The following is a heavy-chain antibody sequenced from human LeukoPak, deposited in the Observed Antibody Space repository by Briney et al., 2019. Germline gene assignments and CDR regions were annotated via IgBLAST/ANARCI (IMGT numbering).Heavy chain of an antibody. CDR1: GFTISGFW. CDR2: MNSAGTTI. D-gene: IGHD1-1*01. Sequence: GGSLRLSCAASGFTISGFWMHWVRQVPGEGLVWVARMNSAGTTINCADSVKGRFTISRDNVRNTLHLQMNNLSLEDTAVYFCIREVQVRASASLGLWGRGTLVTVS. V-gene: IGHV3-74*01. J-gene: IGHJ4*01. CDR3: IREVQVRASASLGL.